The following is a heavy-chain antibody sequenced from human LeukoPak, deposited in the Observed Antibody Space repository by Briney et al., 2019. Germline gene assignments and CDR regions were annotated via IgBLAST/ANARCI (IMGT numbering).Heavy chain of an antibody. CDR1: GYTFRQYS. J-gene: IGHJ5*02. CDR2: ISAYNGNT. CDR3: ARYSGTGPGALFDP. V-gene: IGHV1-18*01. Sequence: ASVKVSCKASGYTFRQYSISWVRQAPGQGLEWMGWISAYNGNTNYAQKLQGRVTMTTDTSTSTAYMELRSLRSDDTAVYYCARYSGTGPGALFDPWGHGTLVTVSS. D-gene: IGHD1-26*01.